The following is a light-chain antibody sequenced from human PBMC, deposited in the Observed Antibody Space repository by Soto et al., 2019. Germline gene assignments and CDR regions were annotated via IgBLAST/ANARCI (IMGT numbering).Light chain of an antibody. CDR2: AAS. J-gene: IGKJ1*01. CDR1: QGISNY. Sequence: DIQMTQSPSSLSASVGDRVTITCRASQGISNYLAWYQQKPGKVPKLLIYAASTLQSGVPSRFSGRGSGTDFTHTISSLQPEDVATYYGQKYNSGPRTFGKGTKVEIK. CDR3: QKYNSGPRT. V-gene: IGKV1-27*01.